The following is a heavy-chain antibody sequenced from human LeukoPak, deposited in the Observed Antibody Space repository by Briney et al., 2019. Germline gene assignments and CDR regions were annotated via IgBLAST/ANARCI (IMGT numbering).Heavy chain of an antibody. J-gene: IGHJ3*02. V-gene: IGHV4-30-2*01. D-gene: IGHD3-9*01. CDR2: IYHSGST. Sequence: PSQTLSLTCAVSGGSISSGGYSWSWIRQPPGKGLEWIGYIYHSGSTYYNPSLKSRVTISVDRSKNQFSLKLSSVTAADTAVYYCAGGEYYDILTGYHPIDIWGQGTMVTVSS. CDR1: GGSISSGGYS. CDR3: AGGEYYDILTGYHPIDI.